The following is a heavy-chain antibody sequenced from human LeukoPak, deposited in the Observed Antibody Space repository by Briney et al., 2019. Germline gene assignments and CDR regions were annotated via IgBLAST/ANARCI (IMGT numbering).Heavy chain of an antibody. CDR2: ISASGGTT. J-gene: IGHJ4*02. CDR3: ARGGGYSYGSFDY. D-gene: IGHD5-18*01. CDR1: GFTFSSYE. Sequence: GGSLRLSCVASGFTFSSYEMNWVRRAPGKGLEWVSAISASGGTTYYADSVKGRFTISRDNAKNTLYLQMNSLRAEDTAVYYCARGGGYSYGSFDYWGQGTLVTVSS. V-gene: IGHV3-48*03.